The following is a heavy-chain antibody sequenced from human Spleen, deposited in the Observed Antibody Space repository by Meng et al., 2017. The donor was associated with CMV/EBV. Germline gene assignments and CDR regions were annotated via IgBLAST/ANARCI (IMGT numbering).Heavy chain of an antibody. V-gene: IGHV1-69*10. CDR3: AKRTASSSPFDY. J-gene: IGHJ4*02. Sequence: SVKVSCKPSGGTFTTYAITWVQQAPGQGPECMGGIITVLGVTNYAQKFQGRVTFTADTSTSTAYMELRSLTPEDTAVYYCAKRTASSSPFDYWGQGTLVTVSS. D-gene: IGHD6-6*01. CDR1: GGTFTTYA. CDR2: IITVLGVT.